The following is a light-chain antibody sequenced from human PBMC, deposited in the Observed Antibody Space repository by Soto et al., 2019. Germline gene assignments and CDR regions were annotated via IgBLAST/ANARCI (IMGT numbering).Light chain of an antibody. Sequence: EIVMTQSPATLSVSPGERVTLSCRASQSVRTNLAWYQHKRGQAPRLLIYGASNRATGFPARFSGSGSGTEFTLTISSLEPEDFAVYYCQQRNIWPPVTFGQGTRLEIK. J-gene: IGKJ5*01. CDR3: QQRNIWPPVT. CDR1: QSVRTN. V-gene: IGKV3-15*01. CDR2: GAS.